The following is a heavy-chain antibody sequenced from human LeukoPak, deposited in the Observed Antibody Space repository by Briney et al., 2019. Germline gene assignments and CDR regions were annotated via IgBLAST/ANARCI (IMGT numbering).Heavy chain of an antibody. D-gene: IGHD2-15*01. CDR3: ARVLGYCSGGSCHGRFDP. V-gene: IGHV4-34*01. J-gene: IGHJ5*02. Sequence: SETLSLTCAVYGGSFSGYYWSWIRQPPGKGLEWIGEINHSGSTNYNPSLKSRVTISVDTSKNQFSLKLSYVTAADTAVYYCARVLGYCSGGSCHGRFDPWGQGTLVTVSS. CDR2: INHSGST. CDR1: GGSFSGYY.